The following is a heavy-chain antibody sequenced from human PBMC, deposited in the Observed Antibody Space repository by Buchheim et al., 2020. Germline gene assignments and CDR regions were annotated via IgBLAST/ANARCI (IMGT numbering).Heavy chain of an antibody. V-gene: IGHV3-48*02. CDR1: GFTFSSYS. CDR3: ARDPPDTAIVMTQVQYYGMDV. J-gene: IGHJ6*02. CDR2: ISSSSSTI. D-gene: IGHD5-18*01. Sequence: EVQLVESGGGLVQPGGSLRLSCAASGFTFSSYSMNWVRQAPGKGLEWVSYISSSSSTIYYADSVKGRFTISRDNATNSLYLQMNSLRDEDTAVYYCARDPPDTAIVMTQVQYYGMDVWGQGT.